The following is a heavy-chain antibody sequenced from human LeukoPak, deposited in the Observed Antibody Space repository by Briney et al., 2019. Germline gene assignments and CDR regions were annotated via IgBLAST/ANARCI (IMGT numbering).Heavy chain of an antibody. J-gene: IGHJ4*02. CDR1: GFTFSRFW. Sequence: GGSLRLSCVASGFTFSRFWMHWVRQPPGKGLGWVSRIDTDGSTTTYADSVKGRFTISRENANNTVYLQINSLRAEDTAVYYCATLNGFGNYYWGQGVLVTVSS. D-gene: IGHD4-23*01. CDR3: ATLNGFGNYY. V-gene: IGHV3-74*01. CDR2: IDTDGSTT.